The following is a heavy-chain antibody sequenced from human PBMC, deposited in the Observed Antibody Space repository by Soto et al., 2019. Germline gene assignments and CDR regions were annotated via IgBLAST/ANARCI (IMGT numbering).Heavy chain of an antibody. CDR3: ARHRVTAGWFDP. J-gene: IGHJ5*02. V-gene: IGHV4-39*01. Sequence: QLQLQESGPGLVKPSETLSLTCTVSGGSISSSSYYWGWIRQPPGKGLEWIGSIYYSGSTYYNPSLKSRVTISVDTSKNQFSLQLSSVTAADPAVYYCARHRVTAGWFDPWGQGTLVTVSS. D-gene: IGHD3-10*01. CDR1: GGSISSSSYY. CDR2: IYYSGST.